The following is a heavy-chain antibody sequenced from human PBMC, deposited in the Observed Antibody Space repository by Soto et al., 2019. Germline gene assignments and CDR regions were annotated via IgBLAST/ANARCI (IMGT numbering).Heavy chain of an antibody. CDR2: IYPDDSDT. CDR3: ARQQSAVVTAPSVH. Sequence: RGESLKISCKGSVYNFSTYWIAWVRQMPGKGLEWMGIIYPDDSDTRYSPSFKGQVTMSADKSISTAYLQWSSLKASDTALYYCARQQSAVVTAPSVHWGQGTLVTVSS. V-gene: IGHV5-51*01. J-gene: IGHJ4*02. D-gene: IGHD5-18*01. CDR1: VYNFSTYW.